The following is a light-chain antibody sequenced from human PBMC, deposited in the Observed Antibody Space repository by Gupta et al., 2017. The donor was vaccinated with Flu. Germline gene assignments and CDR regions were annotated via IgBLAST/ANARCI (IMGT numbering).Light chain of an antibody. J-gene: IGLJ3*02. V-gene: IGLV1-51*02. CDR1: SSNIASHY. CDR2: EYS. Sequence: SSSNIASHYVSWYQQLPGAVPKLLIYEYSKRPSGIPDLFSGSKSGTSATLRITGLQTGDEADYYCATWDSSLSGWVFGGGTKLTVL. CDR3: ATWDSSLSGWV.